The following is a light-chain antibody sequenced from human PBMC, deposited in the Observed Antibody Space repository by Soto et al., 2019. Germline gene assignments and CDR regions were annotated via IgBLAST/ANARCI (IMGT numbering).Light chain of an antibody. Sequence: EIVMTQSPATLYMSPGERVSISCRASQTVSNNLAWYQQKPGQAPRLLIYGASTRAIVVAAKFSGSGSGTEFTLTITSLQSDDFAVYYCQQYHKWHPFSFGGGTVVEIK. CDR2: GAS. CDR3: QQYHKWHPFS. V-gene: IGKV3-15*01. J-gene: IGKJ4*01. CDR1: QTVSNN.